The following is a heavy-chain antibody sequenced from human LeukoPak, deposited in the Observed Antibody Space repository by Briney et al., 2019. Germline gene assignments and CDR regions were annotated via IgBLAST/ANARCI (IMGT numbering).Heavy chain of an antibody. V-gene: IGHV3-74*01. J-gene: IGHJ4*02. CDR2: INTDGSST. D-gene: IGHD4-17*01. CDR1: GFTFSSHW. Sequence: SGGSLRLSCAASGFTFSSHWMHWVRQVPGKGLVWVSRINTDGSSTNYADSVKGRFTISRDNAKNTLYLQMNSLRAEDTAVYYCASTVTNDYFDYWGQGTLVTVSS. CDR3: ASTVTNDYFDY.